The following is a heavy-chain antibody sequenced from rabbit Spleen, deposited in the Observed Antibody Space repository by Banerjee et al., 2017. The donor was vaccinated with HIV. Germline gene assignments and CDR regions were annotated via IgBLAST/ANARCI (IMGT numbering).Heavy chain of an antibody. D-gene: IGHD1-1*01. V-gene: IGHV1S45*01. Sequence: QEQLVESGGGLVKPGASLTLTCKASGFTVSSVYWICWVRQTPGRGLEWIACIYAGSSGGTYYANWARGRFTISKTSSNTVTLQMTSLTAADTATYFCARNYVNAFDPWGPGPWSPS. J-gene: IGHJ2*01. CDR3: ARNYVNAFDP. CDR2: IYAGSSGGT. CDR1: GFTVSSVYW.